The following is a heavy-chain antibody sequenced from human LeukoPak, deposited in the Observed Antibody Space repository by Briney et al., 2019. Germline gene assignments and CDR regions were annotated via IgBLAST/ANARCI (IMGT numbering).Heavy chain of an antibody. J-gene: IGHJ4*02. V-gene: IGHV4-39*01. CDR2: IYYSGST. CDR3: ARLSRRGYSYGSTSTLLDY. Sequence: SETLSLTCTVSGGSISSSSYYWGWIRQPPGKGLEWIGSIYYSGSTYYNPSLKSRVTITVDTSKNQFSLKLSSVTAADTAVYYCARLSRRGYSYGSTSTLLDYWGQGTLVTVSS. CDR1: GGSISSSSYY. D-gene: IGHD5-18*01.